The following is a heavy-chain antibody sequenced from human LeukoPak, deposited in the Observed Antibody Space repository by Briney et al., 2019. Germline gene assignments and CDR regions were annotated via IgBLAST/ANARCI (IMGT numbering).Heavy chain of an antibody. V-gene: IGHV4-61*09. Sequence: PSETLSLTCTVSGGSISSGSYCWSWIRQPAGKGLEWIGHIYSSGSTNYNPSLKSRVTISVDTSKNQFSLKLGSVTAADTAVYYCARVRLWFGEFPDAFDIWGQGTMVTVSS. CDR1: GGSISSGSYC. D-gene: IGHD3-10*01. CDR2: IYSSGST. J-gene: IGHJ3*02. CDR3: ARVRLWFGEFPDAFDI.